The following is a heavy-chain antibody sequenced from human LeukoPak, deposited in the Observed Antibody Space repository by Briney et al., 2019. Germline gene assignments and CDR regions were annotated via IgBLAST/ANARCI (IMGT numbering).Heavy chain of an antibody. CDR1: GYTFTGYY. V-gene: IGHV1-2*02. D-gene: IGHD3-10*01. CDR3: ASGLPNYYGSGSYYNVYGMDV. CDR2: INPNSGGT. Sequence: ASVKVSCKASGYTFTGYYMHWVRQAPGQGLEWMGWINPNSGGTNYAQKFQGRVTMTRDTSISTAYMELSKLRSDDTAVYYCASGLPNYYGSGSYYNVYGMDVWGQGTTVTVSS. J-gene: IGHJ6*02.